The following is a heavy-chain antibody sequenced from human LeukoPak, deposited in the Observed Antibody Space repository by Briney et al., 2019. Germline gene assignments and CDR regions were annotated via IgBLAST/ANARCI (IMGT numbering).Heavy chain of an antibody. CDR1: GFIFNNYD. D-gene: IGHD3-10*01. Sequence: GGSLRLSCTASGFIFNNYDMHWVRQAPGKGLEWVAVIWYDGSYKYYADSVKGRFTISRDNSKNTLYLQMNSLRAEDTAVYYCARERFRGVRVSDYWGQRSLVTVSS. J-gene: IGHJ4*02. V-gene: IGHV3-33*01. CDR3: ARERFRGVRVSDY. CDR2: IWYDGSYK.